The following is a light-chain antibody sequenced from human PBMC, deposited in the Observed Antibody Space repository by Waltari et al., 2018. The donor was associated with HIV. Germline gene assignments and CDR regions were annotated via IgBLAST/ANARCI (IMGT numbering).Light chain of an antibody. V-gene: IGKV1-39*01. Sequence: DIQMSQSPSTLPASVGASVIVTCRANESIGNNLNWYQLRSREAPRLLIYLASTLYDGVPSRFRGSRSGSDFTLTIDSLQSEDFAIYFCQQSSAMPYTFGPGTRLEFK. CDR3: QQSSAMPYT. CDR2: LAS. J-gene: IGKJ2*01. CDR1: ESIGNN.